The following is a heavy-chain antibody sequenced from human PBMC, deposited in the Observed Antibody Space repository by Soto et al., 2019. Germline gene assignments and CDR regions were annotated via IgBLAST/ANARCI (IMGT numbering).Heavy chain of an antibody. CDR2: INPSGDGT. CDR1: GYTFTTFY. Sequence: ASVKVSCKAFGYTFTTFYMHWVRQAPGQGLEWMGVINPSGDGTSYAQKFQGRVTLTRDTSTSTLYMELSSLRSEDTAVYYCARVALGYEYAGVWGQGTTVTVSS. D-gene: IGHD3-16*01. V-gene: IGHV1-46*01. CDR3: ARVALGYEYAGV. J-gene: IGHJ6*02.